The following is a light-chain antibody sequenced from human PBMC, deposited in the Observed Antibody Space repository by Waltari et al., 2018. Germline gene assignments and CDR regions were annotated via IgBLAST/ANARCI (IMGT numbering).Light chain of an antibody. CDR1: HRISSW. V-gene: IGKV1-5*03. CDR2: EAY. J-gene: IGKJ2*01. Sequence: DMQMTQSPSTLSASVGDSVTITYSVSHRISSWFAGYQQTTGKVLNILIYEAYSLQSGVSSRFSGSGSGTEFTLTINSLQPDDFATYYCQQYNTYPYTFGQGTKLEI. CDR3: QQYNTYPYT.